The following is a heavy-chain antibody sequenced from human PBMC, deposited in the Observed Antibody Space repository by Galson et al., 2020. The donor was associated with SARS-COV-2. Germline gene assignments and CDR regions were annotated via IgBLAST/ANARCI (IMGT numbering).Heavy chain of an antibody. Sequence: SETLSLTCTVSGASINYYFWTWIRQPPGKGLEWIGNVYYSGTTNYNPSLESRVTISKDTSKNQFSLKLNSVTAADTAIYYCARGPSLRALDPWGRGTLVSVSS. CDR3: ARGPSLRALDP. CDR2: VYYSGTT. CDR1: GASINYYF. V-gene: IGHV4-59*01. J-gene: IGHJ5*02.